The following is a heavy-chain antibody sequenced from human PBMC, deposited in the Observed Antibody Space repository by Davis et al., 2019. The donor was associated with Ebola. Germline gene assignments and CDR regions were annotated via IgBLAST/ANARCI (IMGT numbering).Heavy chain of an antibody. Sequence: SETLSLTCTVSGGSISSYYWSWIRQPPGKGLEWIGYIYYSRSTNYSPSLKSRVTISVDTSKNQFSLKLSSVTAADTAVYYCARLYTAMVFYGMDVWGQGTTVTVSS. J-gene: IGHJ6*02. CDR2: IYYSRST. D-gene: IGHD5-18*01. CDR1: GGSISSYY. CDR3: ARLYTAMVFYGMDV. V-gene: IGHV4-59*08.